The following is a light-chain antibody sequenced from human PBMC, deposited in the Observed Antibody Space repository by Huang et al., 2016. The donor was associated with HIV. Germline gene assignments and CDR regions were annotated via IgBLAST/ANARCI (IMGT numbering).Light chain of an antibody. Sequence: DIQMTQSPPPLSASVGDRVNINCRASQSVASWVAWYQQKPGKAPNLLIYQASLLDSGAPSIFSGSGSETEFTLTIADLQPDDSATYYCQQYSTFPMYTFAQGTKLEI. CDR3: QQYSTFPMYT. J-gene: IGKJ2*01. V-gene: IGKV1-5*03. CDR2: QAS. CDR1: QSVASW.